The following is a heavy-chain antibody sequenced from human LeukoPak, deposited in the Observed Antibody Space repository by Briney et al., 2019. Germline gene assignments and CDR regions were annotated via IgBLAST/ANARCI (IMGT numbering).Heavy chain of an antibody. CDR3: ARSVDFWSGYYADWFDP. Sequence: PGGSLRLSCAASGFTFSSYWMSWVRQAPGKGLEWVANIKQDGSEKYYVDSVKGRFTISRDNAKNSLYLQMYSLRAEDTAVYYCARSVDFWSGYYADWFDPWGQGTLVTVSS. J-gene: IGHJ5*02. CDR2: IKQDGSEK. V-gene: IGHV3-7*01. CDR1: GFTFSSYW. D-gene: IGHD3-3*01.